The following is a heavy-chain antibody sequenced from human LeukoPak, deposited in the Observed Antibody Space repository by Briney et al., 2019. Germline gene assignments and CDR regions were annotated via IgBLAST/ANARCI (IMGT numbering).Heavy chain of an antibody. V-gene: IGHV3-23*01. CDR3: ATLYHDHGAY. CDR2: ITSDGAT. Sequence: GGSLRLSCAPSGLSVTSNAMNWVRQAPGKGLKWVSAITSDGATLYGGSVKGRFAISRDNSRNTLYLQMNNLRAEDTALYYCATLYHDHGAYWGQGTLVTVSS. D-gene: IGHD4-17*01. CDR1: GLSVTSNA. J-gene: IGHJ4*02.